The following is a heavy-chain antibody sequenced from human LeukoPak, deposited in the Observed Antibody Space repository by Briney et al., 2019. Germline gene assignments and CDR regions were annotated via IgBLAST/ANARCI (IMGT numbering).Heavy chain of an antibody. D-gene: IGHD2-21*02. CDR2: FDPEDGET. V-gene: IGHV1-24*01. J-gene: IGHJ4*02. CDR3: ATDLLPRGDCCR. CDR1: GYTLTELS. Sequence: ASVKVSCKVSGYTLTELSMHWVRQAPGKGLEWMGGFDPEDGETIYAQKFLGRVTMTEDTSTDTAYMELSSLRSEDTAVYYCATDLLPRGDCCRWGQGTLVTVSS.